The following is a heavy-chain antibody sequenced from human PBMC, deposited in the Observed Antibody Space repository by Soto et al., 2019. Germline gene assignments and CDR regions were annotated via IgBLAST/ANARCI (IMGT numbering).Heavy chain of an antibody. CDR1: GGSISSGGYY. CDR2: IYYSGST. CDR3: ARHRYSYGVYYFDY. V-gene: IGHV4-31*03. J-gene: IGHJ4*02. Sequence: PSETLSLTCTVSGGSISSGGYYWSWIRQHPGRGLEWIGYIYYSGSTYYKPSLKSRVTISVDTSKNQFSLKLSSVTAADTAVYYCARHRYSYGVYYFDYWGQGTLVTVSS. D-gene: IGHD5-18*01.